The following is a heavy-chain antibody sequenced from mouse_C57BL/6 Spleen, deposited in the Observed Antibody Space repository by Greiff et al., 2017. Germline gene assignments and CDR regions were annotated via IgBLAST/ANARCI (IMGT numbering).Heavy chain of an antibody. D-gene: IGHD4-1*01. Sequence: EVQLVESGGGLVKPGGSLKLSCAASGFTFSDYGMHWVRQAPEKGLEWVAYISSGSSTIYYADTVKGRFTISRDNAKNTLFLQMTSLRSEDAAMYYCAKSVPGPYYAMDYWGQGTTVTVSS. J-gene: IGHJ4*01. CDR2: ISSGSSTI. V-gene: IGHV5-17*01. CDR1: GFTFSDYG. CDR3: AKSVPGPYYAMDY.